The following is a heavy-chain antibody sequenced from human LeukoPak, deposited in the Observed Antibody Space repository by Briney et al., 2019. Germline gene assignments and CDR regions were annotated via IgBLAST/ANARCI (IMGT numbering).Heavy chain of an antibody. CDR3: ASLLGRTPDAFDI. CDR2: ISGSGGST. CDR1: GFTFSSYA. Sequence: GGSLRLSCAASGFTFSSYAMSWVRQAPGKGLEWVSAISGSGGSTYYADSVKGRFTISRDNSKNTLYLQMNSLRAEDTAVYYCASLLGRTPDAFDIWGQGTMVTVSS. J-gene: IGHJ3*02. D-gene: IGHD3-10*01. V-gene: IGHV3-23*01.